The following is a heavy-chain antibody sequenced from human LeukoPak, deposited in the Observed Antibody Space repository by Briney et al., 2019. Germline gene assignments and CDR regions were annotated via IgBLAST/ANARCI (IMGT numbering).Heavy chain of an antibody. CDR3: ARQWEPGAFDI. Sequence: SETLSLTCTVSGGSISSYYWSWIRQPPGKGLEWIGYIYHSGSTYYNPSLKSRVTISVDRSKNQFSLKLSSVTAADTAVYYCARQWEPGAFDIWGQGTMVTVSS. J-gene: IGHJ3*02. CDR2: IYHSGST. D-gene: IGHD1-26*01. CDR1: GGSISSYY. V-gene: IGHV4-59*12.